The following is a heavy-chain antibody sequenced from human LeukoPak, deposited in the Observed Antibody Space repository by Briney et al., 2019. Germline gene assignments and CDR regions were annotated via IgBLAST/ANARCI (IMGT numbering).Heavy chain of an antibody. J-gene: IGHJ4*02. CDR2: ISGGGGGT. V-gene: IGHV3-23*01. CDR3: AKRGVVVRVILVGFHKEANYFDS. Sequence: GGSLRLSCAVSGITLSNYGMSWVRQAPGEGLEWVAGISGGGGGTNYADSVKGRFTVSRDNPKNTLYLQMHSLRAEDTAVYFCAKRGVVVRVILVGFHKEANYFDSWGQGALVTVSS. CDR1: GITLSNYG. D-gene: IGHD3-10*01.